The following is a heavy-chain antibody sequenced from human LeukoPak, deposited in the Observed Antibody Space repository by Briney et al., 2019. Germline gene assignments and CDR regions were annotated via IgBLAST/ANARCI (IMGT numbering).Heavy chain of an antibody. CDR2: ISGSGGST. CDR3: AKRSSIDEYYFDY. J-gene: IGHJ4*02. CDR1: GFTFSSYA. Sequence: GGSLRLSCAASGFTFSSYAMSWVRQAPGKGLEWVSAISGSGGSTYYADSVKGRFTISRDNSKSTLYLQMNSLRAEDTAVYYCAKRSSIDEYYFDYWGQGTLVTVSS. D-gene: IGHD5-24*01. V-gene: IGHV3-23*01.